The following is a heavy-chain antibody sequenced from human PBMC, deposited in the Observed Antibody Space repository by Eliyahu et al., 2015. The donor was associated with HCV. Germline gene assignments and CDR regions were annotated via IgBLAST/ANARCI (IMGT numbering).Heavy chain of an antibody. V-gene: IGHV3-9*01. D-gene: IGHD2-15*01. CDR1: GFTFDDYA. CDR3: VKDIEQWSDSFDS. CDR2: ITWNSGAI. Sequence: EVHLLESGGGLVQPGKSLRLSCEASGFTFDDYAMHWVRQAPGKGLEWVSGITWNSGAIDYAESVKGRFTISRDNAKNSLYLQMNSVTPEDTAFYYCVKDIEQWSDSFDSWGQGTLVTVSS. J-gene: IGHJ4*02.